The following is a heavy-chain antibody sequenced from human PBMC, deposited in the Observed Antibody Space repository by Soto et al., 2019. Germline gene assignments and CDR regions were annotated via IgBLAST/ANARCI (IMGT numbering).Heavy chain of an antibody. J-gene: IGHJ4*02. CDR3: AHAGDYDLLTFDH. Sequence: QITLKESGPTLVKPTQTLTLTCTFSGFSLSTSGVGVAWIRQPPGKALEWLALIYWDDDKRYSPSLKDRLAISKDTSSNQVVLTITNMDPGDTATYFCAHAGDYDLLTFDHWGPGTLVTVSS. CDR1: GFSLSTSGVG. CDR2: IYWDDDK. V-gene: IGHV2-5*02. D-gene: IGHD4-17*01.